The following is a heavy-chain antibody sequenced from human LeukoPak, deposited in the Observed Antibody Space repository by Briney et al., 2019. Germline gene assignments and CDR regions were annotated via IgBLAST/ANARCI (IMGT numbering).Heavy chain of an antibody. D-gene: IGHD6-13*01. CDR2: IYYSGST. V-gene: IGHV4-30-4*02. CDR1: GGSISSGDYY. J-gene: IGHJ4*02. Sequence: PSETLSLTCTVSGGSISSGDYYWSWIRQPPGKGLEWIGYIYYSGSTYYNPSLKSRVTISVDTSKNQFSLKLSSVTAADTAVYYCARVRYSSSWYYFDYWGQGTLVTVSS. CDR3: ARVRYSSSWYYFDY.